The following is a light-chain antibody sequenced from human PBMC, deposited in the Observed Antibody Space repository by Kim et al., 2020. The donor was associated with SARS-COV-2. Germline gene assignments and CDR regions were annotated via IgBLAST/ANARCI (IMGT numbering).Light chain of an antibody. J-gene: IGLJ2*01. Sequence: VSPGQTARITCSGDALPKQYAYWYQQKPGQAPVLVIYKDSERPSGIPERFSGSSSGTTVTLTISGVQAEDEADYYCQSADSSGEVFGGGTKLTVL. CDR3: QSADSSGEV. CDR2: KDS. V-gene: IGLV3-25*03. CDR1: ALPKQY.